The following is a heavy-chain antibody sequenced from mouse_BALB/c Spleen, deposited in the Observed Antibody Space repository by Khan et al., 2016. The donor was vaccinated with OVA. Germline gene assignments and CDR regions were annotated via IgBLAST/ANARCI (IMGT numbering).Heavy chain of an antibody. D-gene: IGHD2-3*01. V-gene: IGHV1S137*01. CDR3: FRGSGYSRFAY. Sequence: QVQLKQSGAELVRPGVSVKISCKGSGYTFTDFAMHWVKQSHAKSLEWIGVISTYYGDATYNQKFKGKATMTVDKSSTTAHMELARLTSEDSAIYSCFRGSGYSRFAYWGQGTLVTVSA. J-gene: IGHJ3*01. CDR2: ISTYYGDA. CDR1: GYTFTDFA.